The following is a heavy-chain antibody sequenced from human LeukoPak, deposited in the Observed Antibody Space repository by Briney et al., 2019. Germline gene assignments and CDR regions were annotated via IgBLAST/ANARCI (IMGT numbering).Heavy chain of an antibody. V-gene: IGHV1-46*01. D-gene: IGHD3-3*01. J-gene: IGHJ5*02. Sequence: GASVKVSCKASGYTFTSYYMHWVRQAPGQGLEWMGIINPSGGSTSYAQKFQGRVTMTRDTSTSTVYMELSSLRSEDTAVYYCATAILLRFLEWSNPAPPVLDPWGQGTLVTVSS. CDR2: INPSGGST. CDR3: ATAILLRFLEWSNPAPPVLDP. CDR1: GYTFTSYY.